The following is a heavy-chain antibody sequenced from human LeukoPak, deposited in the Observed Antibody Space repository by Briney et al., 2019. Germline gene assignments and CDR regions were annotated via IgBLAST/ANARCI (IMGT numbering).Heavy chain of an antibody. CDR2: INPNSGGT. V-gene: IGHV1-2*06. Sequence: GAPVKVSCKASGYTFTGYYMHWVRQAPGQGLEWMGRINPNSGGTNYAQKFQGRVTMTRDTSISTAYMELSRLRSDDTAVYYCARALTVTTSVKNYWGQGTLVTVSS. CDR1: GYTFTGYY. D-gene: IGHD4-17*01. J-gene: IGHJ4*02. CDR3: ARALTVTTSVKNY.